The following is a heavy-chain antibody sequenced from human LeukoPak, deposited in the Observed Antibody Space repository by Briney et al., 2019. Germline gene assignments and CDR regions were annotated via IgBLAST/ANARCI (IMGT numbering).Heavy chain of an antibody. CDR1: GYSFSSYD. V-gene: IGHV1-69*05. D-gene: IGHD3-22*01. Sequence: GASVKVSCKASGYSFSSYDIHWVRQAPGQGLEWMGGIIPIFGTANYAQKFQGRVTITTDESTSTAYMELSSLRSEDTAVYYCASSYYYDSSGSQGSVGSQGKPDYWGQGTLVTVSS. J-gene: IGHJ4*02. CDR3: ASSYYYDSSGSQGSVGSQGKPDY. CDR2: IIPIFGTA.